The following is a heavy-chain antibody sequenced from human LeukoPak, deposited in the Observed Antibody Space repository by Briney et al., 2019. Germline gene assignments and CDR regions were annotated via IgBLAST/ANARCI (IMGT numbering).Heavy chain of an antibody. D-gene: IGHD5-24*01. V-gene: IGHV1-69*13. J-gene: IGHJ3*02. CDR1: GGTFISYA. Sequence: ASVKVSCKASGGTFISYAISWVRQAPGQGLEWMGGIIHILGTANYAQKFQGRVTITPDESTSTAYMELSSLRSEDTAVCYCAREWGRWLQFGAFDIWGQGTMVTVSS. CDR2: IIHILGTA. CDR3: AREWGRWLQFGAFDI.